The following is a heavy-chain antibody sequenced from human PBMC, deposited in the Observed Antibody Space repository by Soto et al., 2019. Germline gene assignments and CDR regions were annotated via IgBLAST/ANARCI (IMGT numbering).Heavy chain of an antibody. CDR3: ARVSQLVAPRDGKSAYFYAMDV. CDR2: VYSTGTT. Sequence: QVLLRESGPGLVKPSETLALTCAVSGDSVSSSDFYWTWIRQPPGKPLEWIGYVYSTGTTNYSPSLKSRVDVSVATSENQFSLKVRSVTAADAAVYFCARVSQLVAPRDGKSAYFYAMDVWGPGTKVTVS. V-gene: IGHV4-61*08. D-gene: IGHD6-6*01. J-gene: IGHJ6*02. CDR1: GDSVSSSDFY.